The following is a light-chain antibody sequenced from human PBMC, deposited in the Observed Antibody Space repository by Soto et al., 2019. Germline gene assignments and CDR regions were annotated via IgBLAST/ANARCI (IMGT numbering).Light chain of an antibody. V-gene: IGLV1-47*01. CDR2: RNN. CDR3: AAWDDSLSGVL. Sequence: QSVLTQPPSASGTPGQRVTISCSGSSFNIGTYYVSWYRQLPGTAPKLLIYRNNQRPSGVPDRFSGSKSGTSASLAISGLRSEDEADYYCAAWDDSLSGVLFGGGTKLTVL. CDR1: SFNIGTYY. J-gene: IGLJ2*01.